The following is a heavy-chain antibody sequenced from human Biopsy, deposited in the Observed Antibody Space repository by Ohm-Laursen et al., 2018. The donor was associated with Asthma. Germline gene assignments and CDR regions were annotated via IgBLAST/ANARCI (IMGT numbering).Heavy chain of an antibody. J-gene: IGHJ6*02. D-gene: IGHD3-10*01. Sequence: ASVKVSCRTSGYTFNSAGITWMRQAPGQGLEWMGWISVYNGNTKVAQKLQDRVTMITDTSTSTAYMELRSLRSDDTAVYFCARAVDYSHYYGIDVWGQGTTVTVS. CDR1: GYTFNSAG. CDR2: ISVYNGNT. V-gene: IGHV1-18*01. CDR3: ARAVDYSHYYGIDV.